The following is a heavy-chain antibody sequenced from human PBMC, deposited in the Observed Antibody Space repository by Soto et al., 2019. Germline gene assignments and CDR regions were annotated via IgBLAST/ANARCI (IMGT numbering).Heavy chain of an antibody. CDR1: GFTFSSYS. CDR3: GSTNYNPTLKSRVTISVDTSKNQFSLKLSSVTAADTAVYYCARVKRFEYDFWSGYYPHYYYYGMDF. Sequence: GGSLRLSCAASGFTFSSYSMNWVRQAPGKGLEWVSSISSSSSYIYYADSVKGRFTISRDNAKNSLYLQMNSLRAEDTAVYYCGSTNYNPTLKSRVTISVDTSKNQFSLKLSSVTAADTAVYYCARVKRFEYDFWSGYYPHYYYYGMDFWGQGTTVTVSS. D-gene: IGHD2-21*02. J-gene: IGHJ6*02. CDR2: ISSSSSYI. V-gene: IGHV3-21*01.